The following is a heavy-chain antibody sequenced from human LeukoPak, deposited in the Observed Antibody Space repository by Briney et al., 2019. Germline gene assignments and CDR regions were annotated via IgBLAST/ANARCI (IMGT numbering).Heavy chain of an antibody. Sequence: SETLSLTRAVYGGSFSGYYWSWIRQPPGKGLEWIGEINHSGSTNYNPSLKSRVTISVDTSKNQFSLKLSSVTAADTAVYYCARRSYSRYSSGWTFDYWGQGALVTVSS. V-gene: IGHV4-34*01. CDR1: GGSFSGYY. J-gene: IGHJ4*02. CDR2: INHSGST. D-gene: IGHD6-19*01. CDR3: ARRSYSRYSSGWTFDY.